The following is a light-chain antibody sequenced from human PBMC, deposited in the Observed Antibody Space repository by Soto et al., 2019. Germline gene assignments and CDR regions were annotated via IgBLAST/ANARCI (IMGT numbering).Light chain of an antibody. CDR1: QSVSSSY. J-gene: IGKJ3*01. Sequence: EIVLTQSPGTLSLSPGERATLSCRASQSVSSSYLAWYQQKPGQAPRLLIYGASSRATGIPDRFSGSGSGTYFTLTISRLEPEDFAVYYCQQYGSSLVFTFGPGTKVDIK. V-gene: IGKV3-20*01. CDR3: QQYGSSLVFT. CDR2: GAS.